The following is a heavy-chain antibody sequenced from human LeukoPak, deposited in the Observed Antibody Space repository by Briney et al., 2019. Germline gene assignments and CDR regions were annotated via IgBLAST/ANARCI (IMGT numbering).Heavy chain of an antibody. V-gene: IGHV3-23*01. CDR3: AKTTAGYSSGRYPGWPVDY. D-gene: IGHD6-19*01. J-gene: IGHJ4*02. CDR1: GLTFRSYA. Sequence: GGSLRLSCAASGLTFRSYAIYWVRQAPGQGLEWVSGISGSGGDTDFADSVKGRFTISRDNSKNTAYLQMDSRRAEDTAVSYCAKTTAGYSSGRYPGWPVDYWGPRALVTVSS. CDR2: ISGSGGDT.